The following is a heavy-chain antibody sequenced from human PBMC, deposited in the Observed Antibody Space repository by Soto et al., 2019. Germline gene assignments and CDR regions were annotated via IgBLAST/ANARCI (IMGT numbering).Heavy chain of an antibody. V-gene: IGHV1-18*01. CDR2: ISTYNGKT. J-gene: IGHJ3*02. CDR1: GYTFTSHC. Sequence: QLQLVQSGGEVKTPGASVKVSCTTSGYTFTSHCISWVRQAPGQGLEWMGWISTYNGKTDYAQKFQGRVTMTADTRTSTVYVEVRSLRSDDTAVYYCARLLTEGATYREDAFDMWGQGTKVTVSS. D-gene: IGHD1-26*01. CDR3: ARLLTEGATYREDAFDM.